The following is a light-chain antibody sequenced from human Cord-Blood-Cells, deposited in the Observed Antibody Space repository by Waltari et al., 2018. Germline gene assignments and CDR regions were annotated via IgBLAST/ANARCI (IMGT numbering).Light chain of an antibody. CDR3: SSYTSSSTLVV. Sequence: QSALTQPASVSGSPGQPITISCTGHSSDVGGYNYVSWYQQHPGKAPKLMIYDVSNRPAGVSNRFSGAKSGNTASLTISGLQAEDEADYYCSSYTSSSTLVVFGTGTKVTVL. CDR1: SSDVGGYNY. J-gene: IGLJ1*01. CDR2: DVS. V-gene: IGLV2-14*01.